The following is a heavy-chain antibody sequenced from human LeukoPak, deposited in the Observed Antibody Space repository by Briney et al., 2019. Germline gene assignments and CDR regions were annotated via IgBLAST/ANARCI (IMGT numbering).Heavy chain of an antibody. D-gene: IGHD5-18*01. V-gene: IGHV3-30-3*01. CDR1: GFTFSSYA. CDR2: ISYDGSNK. Sequence: GGSLRLSCAASGFTFSSYAMHWVRQAPGKGLEWVAVISYDGSNKYYADSVKGRFTISRDSAKNSLYLQMNSLRAEDTAAYYCARDRRGYGFGPFDPWGQGTLVTVSS. CDR3: ARDRRGYGFGPFDP. J-gene: IGHJ5*02.